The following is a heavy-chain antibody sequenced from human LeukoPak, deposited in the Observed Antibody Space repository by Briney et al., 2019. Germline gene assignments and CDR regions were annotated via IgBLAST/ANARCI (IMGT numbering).Heavy chain of an antibody. V-gene: IGHV4-30-4*01. J-gene: IGHJ4*02. Sequence: PSETLSLTCTVSGGSLSSGSYFWTWVRQPPGKGLEWIGYVYTRGNTYYNPSLKSRATISLDTSKNQFSLKLSSVTAADTAVYFCARYYCGSNNCPGIANWGQGTLVTVSS. D-gene: IGHD2-2*01. CDR2: VYTRGNT. CDR3: ARYYCGSNNCPGIAN. CDR1: GGSLSSGSYF.